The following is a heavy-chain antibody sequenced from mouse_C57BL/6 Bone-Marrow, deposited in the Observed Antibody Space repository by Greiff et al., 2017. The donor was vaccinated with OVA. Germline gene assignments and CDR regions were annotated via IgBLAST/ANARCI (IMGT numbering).Heavy chain of an antibody. D-gene: IGHD3-3*01. Sequence: EVMLVESGGGLVKPGGSLKLSCAASGFTFSSYAMSWVRQTPEKRLEWVATISDGGSYTYYPDNVKGRFTISRDNAKNNLYLQMSHLKSEDTAMYYCARDRGRAMDYWGQGTSVTVSS. V-gene: IGHV5-4*01. CDR2: ISDGGSYT. CDR3: ARDRGRAMDY. J-gene: IGHJ4*01. CDR1: GFTFSSYA.